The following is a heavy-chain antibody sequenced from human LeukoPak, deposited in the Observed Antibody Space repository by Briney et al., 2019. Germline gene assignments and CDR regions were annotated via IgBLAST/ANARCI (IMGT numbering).Heavy chain of an antibody. CDR3: AKAHSSVRAFDI. D-gene: IGHD6-19*01. J-gene: IGHJ3*02. V-gene: IGHV3-9*01. Sequence: SLKISCAASGFTFDDYAMHWVRQAPGKGLEWVSGISWNSGSIGYADSVKGRFTISRDNAKNSLYLQMNSLRAEDTALYYCAKAHSSVRAFDIWGQGTMVTVSS. CDR2: ISWNSGSI. CDR1: GFTFDDYA.